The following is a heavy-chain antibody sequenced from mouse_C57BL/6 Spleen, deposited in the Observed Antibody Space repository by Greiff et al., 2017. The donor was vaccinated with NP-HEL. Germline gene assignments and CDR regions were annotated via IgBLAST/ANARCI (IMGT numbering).Heavy chain of an antibody. CDR2: FYPGSGSI. D-gene: IGHD2-4*01. J-gene: IGHJ2*01. CDR3: ARHETHYDYLDY. Sequence: VMLVESGAELVKPGASVKLSCKASGYTFTEYTIHWVKQRSGQGLEWIGWFYPGSGSIKYNEKFKDKATLTADKSSSTVYMELSRLTSEDSAVYFCARHETHYDYLDYWGQGTTLTVSS. CDR1: GYTFTEYT. V-gene: IGHV1-62-2*01.